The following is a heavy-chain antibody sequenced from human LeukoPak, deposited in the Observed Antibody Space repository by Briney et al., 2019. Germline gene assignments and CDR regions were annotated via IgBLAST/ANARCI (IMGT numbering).Heavy chain of an antibody. Sequence: GASAKVSCKASGYTFTGYYMHWVRQAPGQGLEWMGWINPNSGGTNYAQKFQGRVTMTRDTSISTAYMELSRLRSDDTAVYYCARDLFSASSSWSHYFDYWGQGTLVTVSS. CDR3: ARDLFSASSSWSHYFDY. D-gene: IGHD6-13*01. CDR1: GYTFTGYY. CDR2: INPNSGGT. J-gene: IGHJ4*02. V-gene: IGHV1-2*02.